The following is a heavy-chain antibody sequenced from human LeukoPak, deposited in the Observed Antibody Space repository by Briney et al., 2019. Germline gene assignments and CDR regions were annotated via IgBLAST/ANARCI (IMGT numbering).Heavy chain of an antibody. D-gene: IGHD3-10*01. J-gene: IGHJ3*02. CDR3: ARDTRNYYGSGSDAFDI. CDR1: GFTFSSYA. V-gene: IGHV3-11*05. CDR2: ISSSSSYT. Sequence: GGSLRLSCAASGFTFSSYAMSWVRQAPGKGLEWVSYISSSSSYTNYADSVKGRFTISRDSAKNSLYMQMNSLRAEDTAVYYCARDTRNYYGSGSDAFDIWGQGTMVTVSS.